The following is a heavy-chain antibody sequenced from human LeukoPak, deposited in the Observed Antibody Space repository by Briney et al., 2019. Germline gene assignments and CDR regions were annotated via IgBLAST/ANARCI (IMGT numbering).Heavy chain of an antibody. Sequence: AGRSLRLSCAASGFTFSNYEMNWVRQAPGKGLEWLSYISSSGSTMYYADSVKGRFTISRDNARNSLYLQMNSLRAEDTAVYHCARQGYSSTWEFEYWGQGTRVTVSS. CDR1: GFTFSNYE. V-gene: IGHV3-48*03. CDR3: ARQGYSSTWEFEY. D-gene: IGHD6-13*01. CDR2: ISSSGSTM. J-gene: IGHJ4*02.